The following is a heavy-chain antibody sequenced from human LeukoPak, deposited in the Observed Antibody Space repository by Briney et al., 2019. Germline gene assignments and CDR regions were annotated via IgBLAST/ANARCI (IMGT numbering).Heavy chain of an antibody. D-gene: IGHD4-17*01. CDR3: AKDQDDYGDYGGLDY. J-gene: IGHJ4*02. CDR1: GFTFSSYG. CDR2: ISGSGGST. Sequence: GGSLRLSCAASGFTFSSYGMSWVRQAPGKGLEWVSAISGSGGSTYYADSVKGRFTISRDNSKNTLYLQMNSLRAEDTAVCYCAKDQDDYGDYGGLDYWGQGTLVTVSS. V-gene: IGHV3-23*01.